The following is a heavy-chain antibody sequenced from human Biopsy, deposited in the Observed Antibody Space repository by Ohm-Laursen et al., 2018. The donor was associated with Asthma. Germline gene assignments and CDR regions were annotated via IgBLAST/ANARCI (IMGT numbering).Heavy chain of an antibody. D-gene: IGHD1-20*01. V-gene: IGHV4-34*01. Sequence: SDTLSLTCTVYGGYRTGHYWNWIRQPPGKGREWIGENDQSGYTNYNPSLKSRVTISADTSKNQFHLNLSSVTAADTAVYFCARAAITGIRGWFDPWGQGTQVTVSS. CDR3: ARAAITGIRGWFDP. J-gene: IGHJ5*02. CDR1: GGYRTGHY. CDR2: NDQSGYT.